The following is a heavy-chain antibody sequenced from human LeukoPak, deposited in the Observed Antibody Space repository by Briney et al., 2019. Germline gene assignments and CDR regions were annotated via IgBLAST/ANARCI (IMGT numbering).Heavy chain of an antibody. D-gene: IGHD3-10*01. CDR3: AKDLVPLRFPMVREVIDALDM. CDR2: ISGTGGST. Sequence: PGGSLRLSCAASGLTFSNYDMSWVRQAPGKGLEWVSTISGTGGSTYYAGSVKGRFTISRDNSKNTLYLQMNSLRAEDTAVYYCAKDLVPLRFPMVREVIDALDMWGQGTMVTVSS. CDR1: GLTFSNYD. V-gene: IGHV3-23*01. J-gene: IGHJ3*02.